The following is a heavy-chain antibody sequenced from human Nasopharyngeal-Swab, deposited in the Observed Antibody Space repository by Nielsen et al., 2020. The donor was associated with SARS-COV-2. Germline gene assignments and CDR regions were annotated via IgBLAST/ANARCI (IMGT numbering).Heavy chain of an antibody. CDR3: ARASRGVQLEQFDY. V-gene: IGHV1-46*01. CDR1: GYTFISYY. D-gene: IGHD1-1*01. Sequence: ASVKVSCKASGYTFISYYMHWVRQAPGQGLEWMGIFNPSGGRTTYAQKFQGRVTMTRDTSTSIVYMELSRLKSEDTAMYYCARASRGVQLEQFDYWGQGTLVTVSS. J-gene: IGHJ4*02. CDR2: FNPSGGRT.